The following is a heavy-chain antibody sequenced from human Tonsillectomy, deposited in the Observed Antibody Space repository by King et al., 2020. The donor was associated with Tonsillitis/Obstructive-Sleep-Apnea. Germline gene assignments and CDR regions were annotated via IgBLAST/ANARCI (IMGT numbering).Heavy chain of an antibody. J-gene: IGHJ4*02. D-gene: IGHD5-12*01. Sequence: EVQLVESGGGLVQPGGSLRLSCAASGFTFSSYAMSWVRQAPGKGLEWVSDISGSGASTYYAVSVKGRATISRENSKNTLYLQMNSLRADDTAVYYCAKRGGATSFDYWGQGTLVTVSS. CDR2: ISGSGAST. V-gene: IGHV3-23*04. CDR1: GFTFSSYA. CDR3: AKRGGATSFDY.